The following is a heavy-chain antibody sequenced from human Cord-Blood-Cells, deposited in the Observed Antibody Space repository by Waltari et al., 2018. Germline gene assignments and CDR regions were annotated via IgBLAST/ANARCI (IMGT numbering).Heavy chain of an antibody. CDR2: INPNSGGT. Sequence: QVQLVQSGAEVKTHGASVKVSCKASGYTCTGYYMPWVPQAPGQGLEWMGWINPNSGGTNYAQKFQVWVTMTRDTSISTAYMELSRLRSDDTAVYYCASSSSGAFDIWGQGTMVTVSS. CDR1: GYTCTGYY. D-gene: IGHD6-19*01. V-gene: IGHV1-2*04. CDR3: ASSSSGAFDI. J-gene: IGHJ3*02.